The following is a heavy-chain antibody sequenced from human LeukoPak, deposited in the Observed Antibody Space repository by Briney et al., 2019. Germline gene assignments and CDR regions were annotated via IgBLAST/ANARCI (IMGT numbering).Heavy chain of an antibody. CDR1: GGSISSYY. J-gene: IGHJ4*02. V-gene: IGHV4-59*08. CDR2: IYYSGST. D-gene: IGHD2-2*01. Sequence: SETLSLTCTVSGGSISSYYWSWIRQPPGMGLEWIGYIYYSGSTNYNPSLKSRVTISVDTSKNQFSLKLSSVTAADTAVYYCARGDIVVVLGYWGQGTLVTVSS. CDR3: ARGDIVVVLGY.